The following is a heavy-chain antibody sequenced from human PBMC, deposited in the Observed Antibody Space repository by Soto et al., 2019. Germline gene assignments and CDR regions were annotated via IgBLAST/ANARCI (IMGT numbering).Heavy chain of an antibody. CDR2: IYYSGST. CDR3: ARTYYDILTGYYISPAFDY. J-gene: IGHJ4*02. V-gene: IGHV4-31*03. CDR1: GGSISSGGYY. Sequence: SETLSLTCTVSGGSISSGGYYWSWIRQHPGKGLEWIGYIYYSGSTYYNPSLKSRVTISVDTSKNQFSLKLSSVTAADTAVYYCARTYYDILTGYYISPAFDYWGQGTLVTVSS. D-gene: IGHD3-9*01.